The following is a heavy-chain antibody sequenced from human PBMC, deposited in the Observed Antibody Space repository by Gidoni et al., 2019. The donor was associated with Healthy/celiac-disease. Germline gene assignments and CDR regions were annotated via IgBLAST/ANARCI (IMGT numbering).Heavy chain of an antibody. Sequence: QVQLQASGPGLVKPSQTLSLTCTFSGGSISSGGYYWSWIRQHPGKGLEWIGYIYYSGSTYYNPSLKSRVTISVDTSKNQFSLKLSSVTAADTAVYYCARGAMVRGAYYFDYWGQGTLVTVSS. V-gene: IGHV4-31*03. CDR1: GGSISSGGYY. D-gene: IGHD3-10*01. CDR3: ARGAMVRGAYYFDY. J-gene: IGHJ4*02. CDR2: IYYSGST.